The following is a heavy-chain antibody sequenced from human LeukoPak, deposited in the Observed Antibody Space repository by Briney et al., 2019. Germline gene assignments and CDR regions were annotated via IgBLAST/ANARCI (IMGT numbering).Heavy chain of an antibody. CDR2: VTGTSDTT. Sequence: LTGGSLRLSCAASGFTFSNYAMTWVRQAPGKGLEWIAVVTGTSDTTYYADSVKGRFTISRDNSKNTLYLQMNSLRAEDTAVYYCAKLTTYWGQGSLVTVSS. D-gene: IGHD1-1*01. CDR3: AKLTTY. CDR1: GFTFSNYA. J-gene: IGHJ4*02. V-gene: IGHV3-23*01.